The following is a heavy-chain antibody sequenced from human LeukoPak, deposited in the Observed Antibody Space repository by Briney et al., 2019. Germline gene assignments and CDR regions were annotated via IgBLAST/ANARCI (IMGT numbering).Heavy chain of an antibody. CDR3: ARGYGDYEPDAFDI. V-gene: IGHV3-66*02. CDR2: IYSGGST. D-gene: IGHD4-17*01. J-gene: IGHJ3*02. Sequence: GGSLRLSCAASGFTVSSNYMSWVRQTPGKGLEWVSVIYSGGSTYYADSVKGRFTISRDNSKNTLYLQMNSLRAEDTAVYYCARGYGDYEPDAFDIWGQGTMVTVSS. CDR1: GFTVSSNY.